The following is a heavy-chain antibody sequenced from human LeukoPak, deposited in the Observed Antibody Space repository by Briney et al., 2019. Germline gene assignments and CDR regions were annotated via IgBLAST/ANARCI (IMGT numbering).Heavy chain of an antibody. Sequence: GGSLRHSCAASGFTFSSYWMHWVRQAPGKGLVWVSRINSDGSSTSYADSVKGRFTISRDNAKNTLYLQTNSLRAEDTAVYYCARDSGYSSSWYAFWFDPWGQGTLVTVSS. J-gene: IGHJ5*02. CDR2: INSDGSST. D-gene: IGHD6-13*01. V-gene: IGHV3-74*01. CDR3: ARDSGYSSSWYAFWFDP. CDR1: GFTFSSYW.